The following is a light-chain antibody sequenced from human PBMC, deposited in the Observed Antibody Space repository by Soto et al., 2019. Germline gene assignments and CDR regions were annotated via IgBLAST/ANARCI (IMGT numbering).Light chain of an antibody. CDR3: SSYTSSSTVV. J-gene: IGLJ1*01. CDR2: DVS. V-gene: IGLV2-14*01. Sequence: QSVLTQPASVSGSPGQSITISCTGTSSDVGGYNYVSWYQQHPGKASKLMIYDVSNRTSGVSYRFSGSKSGETASLTISALQAEEEADYYCSSYTSSSTVVFGTGTKVTVL. CDR1: SSDVGGYNY.